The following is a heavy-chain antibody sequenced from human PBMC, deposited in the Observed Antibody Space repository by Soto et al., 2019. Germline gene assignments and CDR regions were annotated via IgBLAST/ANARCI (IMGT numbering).Heavy chain of an antibody. V-gene: IGHV3-48*02. CDR3: ARDDDLGRANWFDP. CDR1: GFTFSIYS. J-gene: IGHJ5*02. D-gene: IGHD3-3*01. Sequence: GGSLRLSCAAPGFTFSIYSMNWVRQAPGKGLEWVSYISSSSSTIYYADSVKGRFTISRDNAKNSLYLHMNSLRDEDTAVYYCARDDDLGRANWFDPWGQGTLVTVSS. CDR2: ISSSSSTI.